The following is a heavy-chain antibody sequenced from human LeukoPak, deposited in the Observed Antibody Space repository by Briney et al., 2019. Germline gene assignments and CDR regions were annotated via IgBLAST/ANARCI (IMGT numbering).Heavy chain of an antibody. J-gene: IGHJ4*02. CDR1: GYTFTSYD. CDR3: ARGQRGGRPKYCSSTSCYMYYFDY. V-gene: IGHV1-8*03. Sequence: ASVEVSCKASGYTFTSYDINWVRQATGQGLEWMGWMNPNSGNTGYAQKFQGRVTITRNTSVSTAYMELSSLRSEDTAVYYCARGQRGGRPKYCSSTSCYMYYFDYWGQGTLVTVSS. D-gene: IGHD2-2*02. CDR2: MNPNSGNT.